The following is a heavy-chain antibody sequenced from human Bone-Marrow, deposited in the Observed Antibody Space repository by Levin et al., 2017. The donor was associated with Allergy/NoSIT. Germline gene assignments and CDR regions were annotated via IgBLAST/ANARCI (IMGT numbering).Heavy chain of an antibody. V-gene: IGHV1-8*01. CDR3: ARSGGKYCTGDICYSGPVYWYFDL. J-gene: IGHJ2*01. D-gene: IGHD2-15*01. CDR2: MNPNSGNT. Sequence: ASVKVSCKASGYTFSSYDINWVRQATGQGLEWMGWMNPNSGNTGYAQKFQGRVTMTRNTSISTAYMELSSLRSEDTAVYYCARSGGKYCTGDICYSGPVYWYFDLWGRGTLVTVSS. CDR1: GYTFSSYD.